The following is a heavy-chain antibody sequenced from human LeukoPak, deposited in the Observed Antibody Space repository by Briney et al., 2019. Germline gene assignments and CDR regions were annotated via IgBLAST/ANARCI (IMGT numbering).Heavy chain of an antibody. D-gene: IGHD3-9*01. Sequence: GGSLRLSCAASGFTFSSYAMNWVRQAPGKGLEWVSFISSSSSTIYYADSVKGRFAISRDNAKNSLYLQMNSLRDEDTAVYYCARVSMDYDILTGYRNDAFDIWGQGTMVTVSS. J-gene: IGHJ3*02. V-gene: IGHV3-48*02. CDR2: ISSSSSTI. CDR1: GFTFSSYA. CDR3: ARVSMDYDILTGYRNDAFDI.